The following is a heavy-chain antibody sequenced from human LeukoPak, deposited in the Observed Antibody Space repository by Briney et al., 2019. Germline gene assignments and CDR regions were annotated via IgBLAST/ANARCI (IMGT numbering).Heavy chain of an antibody. Sequence: GGSLRLSCAASGFTFSSYAMSWVRQAPGKGLEWVSAISGSGGSTYYADSVKGRFTISRDNSKNTLYLQMNSLRAEDTAVYYCRGVSARNMITIFGVVITGDYWGQGTLVTVSS. CDR2: ISGSGGST. J-gene: IGHJ4*02. CDR3: RGVSARNMITIFGVVITGDY. V-gene: IGHV3-23*01. D-gene: IGHD3-3*01. CDR1: GFTFSSYA.